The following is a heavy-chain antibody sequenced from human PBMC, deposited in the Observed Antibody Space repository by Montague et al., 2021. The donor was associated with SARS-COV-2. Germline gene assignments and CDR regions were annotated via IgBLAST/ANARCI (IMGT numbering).Heavy chain of an antibody. D-gene: IGHD3-9*01. CDR2: IYSNGDK. Sequence: PALVKPTQTLTLTCTFSGFSLSTPNVGVAWIRQPPGKALEWLAVIYSNGDKRYSPSLQRRLTITKDTSRNQVVLSLTNVDPLDTATYYCAHLIRYYDIFTGIPFDDCGQGTPVTVSS. CDR1: GFSLSTPNVG. V-gene: IGHV2-5*01. CDR3: AHLIRYYDIFTGIPFDD. J-gene: IGHJ4*02.